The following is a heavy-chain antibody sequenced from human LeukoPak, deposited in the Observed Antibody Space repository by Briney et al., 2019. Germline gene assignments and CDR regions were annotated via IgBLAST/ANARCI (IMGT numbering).Heavy chain of an antibody. J-gene: IGHJ4*02. D-gene: IGHD5-24*01. V-gene: IGHV3-9*01. CDR3: AKDLGPGSMATSPGFDY. Sequence: SLILSCAASGFTFDDYAMHWVRQAPGKGLVYVTGKSWNSGSIGYADSVKGRFTISRDNAKTSLYLQMNSLRAEDTALYYCAKDLGPGSMATSPGFDYWGQGTLVTVSS. CDR2: KSWNSGSI. CDR1: GFTFDDYA.